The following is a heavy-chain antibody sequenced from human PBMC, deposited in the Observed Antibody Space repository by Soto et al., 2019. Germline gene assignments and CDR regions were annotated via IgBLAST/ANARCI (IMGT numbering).Heavy chain of an antibody. D-gene: IGHD2-15*01. CDR2: ISGSGGST. J-gene: IGHJ4*02. CDR1: GFTFSGYA. Sequence: EVQLLESGGGLVQPGGSLRLSCAASGFTFSGYAMSWVRQAPGKGLEWVSAISGSGGSTYYADSVKGRFTISRDNSKNTLYLQMNSLRAEDTAVYYCANLACSGGSCYSHFDYWGQGTLVTVSS. CDR3: ANLACSGGSCYSHFDY. V-gene: IGHV3-23*01.